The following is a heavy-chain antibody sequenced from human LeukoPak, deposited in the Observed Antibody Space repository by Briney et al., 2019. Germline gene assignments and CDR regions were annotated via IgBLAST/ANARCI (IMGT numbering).Heavy chain of an antibody. D-gene: IGHD3-22*01. CDR2: IYTSGST. CDR1: GASISGYY. CDR3: ARDGFTYYYDSSGPDRNYYYYMDV. J-gene: IGHJ6*03. Sequence: SSETLSLTCTVSGASISGYYWSWIRQPAGKGLEWIGRIYTSGSTNYNPSLKSRVTMSVDTSKNQFSLKLSSVTAADTAVYYCARDGFTYYYDSSGPDRNYYYYMDVWGKGTTVTISS. V-gene: IGHV4-4*07.